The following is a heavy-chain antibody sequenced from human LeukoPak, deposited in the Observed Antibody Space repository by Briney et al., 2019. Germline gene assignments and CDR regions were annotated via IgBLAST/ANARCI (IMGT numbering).Heavy chain of an antibody. J-gene: IGHJ4*02. CDR3: ARGRNYFDY. CDR1: GFTFSSYE. V-gene: IGHV3-48*03. D-gene: IGHD1-14*01. Sequence: GGSLRLSCAASGFTFSSYEMNWVRQAPGKGLEWVSYMSSSGTTIYYGDSVKGRFTISRHNSKNTLYLQMNSLRPEDTAVYYCARGRNYFDYWGQGTLVTVSS. CDR2: MSSSGTTI.